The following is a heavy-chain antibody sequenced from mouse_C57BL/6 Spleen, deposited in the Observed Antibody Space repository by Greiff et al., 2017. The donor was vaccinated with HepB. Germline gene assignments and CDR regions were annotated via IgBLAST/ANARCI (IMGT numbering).Heavy chain of an antibody. J-gene: IGHJ1*03. CDR2: INPNNGGT. Sequence: EVKLQESGPELVKPGASVKIPCKASGYTFTDYNMDWVKQSHGKSLEWIGDINPNNGGTIYNQKFKGKATLTVDKSSSTAYMELRSLTSEDTAVYYCARSDGYNWYFDVWGTGTTVTVSS. CDR1: GYTFTDYN. D-gene: IGHD2-3*01. V-gene: IGHV1-18*01. CDR3: ARSDGYNWYFDV.